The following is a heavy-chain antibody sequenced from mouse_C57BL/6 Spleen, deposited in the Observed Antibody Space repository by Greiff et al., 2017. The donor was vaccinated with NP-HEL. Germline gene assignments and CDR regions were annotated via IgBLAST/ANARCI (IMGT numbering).Heavy chain of an antibody. Sequence: EVMLVESGEGLVKPGGSLKLSCAASGFSFSSYAMSWVRQTPEKRLEWVAYISSGGDYIYYADTVKGRFTISRDNARNTLYLQMSSLKSEDTAMYYCTRVTTVVARGYFDYWGQGTTLTVSS. CDR3: TRVTTVVARGYFDY. J-gene: IGHJ2*01. D-gene: IGHD1-1*01. V-gene: IGHV5-9-1*02. CDR1: GFSFSSYA. CDR2: ISSGGDYI.